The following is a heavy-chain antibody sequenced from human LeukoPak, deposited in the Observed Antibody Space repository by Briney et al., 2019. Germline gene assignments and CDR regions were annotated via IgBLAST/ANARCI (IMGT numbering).Heavy chain of an antibody. J-gene: IGHJ5*02. Sequence: SETLSLTCTVSGGSISSYYWSWIRQPPGKGLEWIGYIYYSGSTNYNPSLKSRVTISVDTSKNQFSLKLSSVTAADTAVYYCARHLHSDGSGSYLNWLDPWGQGTLVTVSS. CDR1: GGSISSYY. D-gene: IGHD3-10*01. CDR3: ARHLHSDGSGSYLNWLDP. CDR2: IYYSGST. V-gene: IGHV4-59*08.